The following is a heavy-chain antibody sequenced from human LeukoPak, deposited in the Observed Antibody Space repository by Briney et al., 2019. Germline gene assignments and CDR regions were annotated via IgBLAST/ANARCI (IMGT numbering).Heavy chain of an antibody. J-gene: IGHJ4*02. CDR2: TGLESVHT. CDR1: GFIFSRHA. V-gene: IGHV3-23*01. D-gene: IGHD5-24*01. CDR3: AKGDDIGKHPTRAYYFDI. Sequence: PGGSLRLSCAASGFIFSRHAMSWVRQAPGKGPEWVSTTGLESVHTLCADSVQGRFTVSRDNSRNTLDLQMDNLRVDDTAVYYCAKGDDIGKHPTRAYYFDIWGQGTLVTVSS.